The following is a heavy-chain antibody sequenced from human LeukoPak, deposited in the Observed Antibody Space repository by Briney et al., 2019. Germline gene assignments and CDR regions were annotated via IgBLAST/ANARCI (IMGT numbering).Heavy chain of an antibody. J-gene: IGHJ4*02. CDR1: GFTFSSYG. CDR3: AKDRGGWYVPDY. Sequence: GGSLRLSCAASGFTFSSYGMSWVRQAPGKGLEWVSAISGSGGSTYYADSVKGRFTISRDNSKNTLYLQMNSLRAEETAVYYCAKDRGGWYVPDYWGQGTLVTVSS. CDR2: ISGSGGST. V-gene: IGHV3-23*01. D-gene: IGHD6-19*01.